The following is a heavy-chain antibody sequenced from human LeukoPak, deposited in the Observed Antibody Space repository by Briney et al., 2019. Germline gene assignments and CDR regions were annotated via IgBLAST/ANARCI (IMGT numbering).Heavy chain of an antibody. CDR2: IRPKTANYAT. J-gene: IGHJ6*04. CDR1: GFTLCDAA. V-gene: IGHV3-73*01. Sequence: PGESLTLSCAASGFTLCDAALHWLRQASGKGLEWVGRIRPKTANYATAFAASVKGKFTISRDDSKNTAYLQFNSLKTEDTAVYYCTRPKGDSSYYGMDVWGEGTTVSVFS. CDR3: TRPKGDSSYYGMDV.